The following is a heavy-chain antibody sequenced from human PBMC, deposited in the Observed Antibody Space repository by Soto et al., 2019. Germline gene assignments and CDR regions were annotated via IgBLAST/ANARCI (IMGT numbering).Heavy chain of an antibody. V-gene: IGHV3-23*01. D-gene: IGHD3-22*01. CDR2: ISGSGGST. CDR3: ATEPMIVVVIDAFDI. J-gene: IGHJ3*02. CDR1: GFTFSSYA. Sequence: GGSLRLSCAASGFTFSSYAMSWVRQAPGKGLEWVSAISGSGGSTYYADSVKGRFTISRDNSKNTLYLQMNSLRAEDTSVYYCATEPMIVVVIDAFDIWGQGTMVTVSS.